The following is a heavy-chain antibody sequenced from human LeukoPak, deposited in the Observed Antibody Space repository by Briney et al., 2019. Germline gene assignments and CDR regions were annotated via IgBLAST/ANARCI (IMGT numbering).Heavy chain of an antibody. CDR2: IYNSGGT. CDR1: GGSISTYY. D-gene: IGHD3-9*01. J-gene: IGHJ3*02. V-gene: IGHV4-4*07. Sequence: SETLSLTCTVSGGSISTYYWSWIRQPAGKGLEWIGRIYNSGGTNFNPSLKSRVTISVDTSKNQFSLKLSSVTAADTAVYYCARSDYDILTGRPYAFDIWGQGTMVTVSS. CDR3: ARSDYDILTGRPYAFDI.